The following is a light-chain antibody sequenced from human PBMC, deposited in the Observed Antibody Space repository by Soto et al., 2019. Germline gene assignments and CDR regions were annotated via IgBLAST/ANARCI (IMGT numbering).Light chain of an antibody. CDR2: GAS. V-gene: IGKV3D-15*01. Sequence: EIVMTQSPATLSVSPGERATLSCRASQSISSNLAWYQHKPGQAPRVLIDGASTRATAIPARFSGSGSWTEFTLTISGLQSEDFAVYYCQQYNNCLSTFGGGTKVEIK. CDR3: QQYNNCLST. J-gene: IGKJ4*02. CDR1: QSISSN.